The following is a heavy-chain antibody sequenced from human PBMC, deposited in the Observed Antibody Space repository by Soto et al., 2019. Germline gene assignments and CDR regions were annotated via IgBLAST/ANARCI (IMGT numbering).Heavy chain of an antibody. D-gene: IGHD3-3*01. V-gene: IGHV1-18*01. CDR2: ISAYTGNT. Sequence: VPVKATSKACGYGYTNCASSWLRQATGQGLEWMGWISAYTGNTNYAQKLQGRVTMTTDTSTSTAYMELRSLRSDDTAVYYCARGMAYDFINWFDPWGQGTLVTVSS. J-gene: IGHJ5*02. CDR3: ARGMAYDFINWFDP. CDR1: GYGYTNCA.